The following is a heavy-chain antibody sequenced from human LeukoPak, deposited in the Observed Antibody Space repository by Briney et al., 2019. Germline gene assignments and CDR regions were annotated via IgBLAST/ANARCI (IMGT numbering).Heavy chain of an antibody. J-gene: IGHJ4*02. CDR1: GGSFSGYY. Sequence: SETLSLTCAVYGGSFSGYYWSWIRQPPGKGLEWIGYIYYSGSTNYNPSLKSRVTISVDTSKNQFSLKLSSVTAADTAVYYCARMSNRTYYDFWSGYFGDYYFDYWGQGTLVTVSS. CDR3: ARMSNRTYYDFWSGYFGDYYFDY. CDR2: IYYSGST. D-gene: IGHD3-3*01. V-gene: IGHV4-59*01.